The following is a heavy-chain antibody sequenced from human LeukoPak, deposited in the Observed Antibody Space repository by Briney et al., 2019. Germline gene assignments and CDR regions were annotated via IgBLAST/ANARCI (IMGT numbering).Heavy chain of an antibody. CDR3: AKEGSSGWVPIY. J-gene: IGHJ4*02. CDR1: GYTFTDYY. Sequence: ASVKVSCKASGYTFTDYYIHWVRRAPGQGLEWMAWINPKNGDTNFAQKFQSRVTMTRDTSISTAYLELRRLRSDHTALHYCAKEGSSGWVPIYWGQGTLVTVS. CDR2: INPKNGDT. D-gene: IGHD6-19*01. V-gene: IGHV1-2*02.